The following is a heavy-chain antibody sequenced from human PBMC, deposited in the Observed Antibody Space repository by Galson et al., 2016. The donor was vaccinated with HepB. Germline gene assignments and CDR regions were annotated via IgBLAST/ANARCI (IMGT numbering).Heavy chain of an antibody. CDR2: ISYDGSDK. D-gene: IGHD2-21*02. Sequence: SLRLSCAVSGFTFSRYGMHWVRQAPGKGLEWVAVISYDGSDKQYADSVKGRFTVSRDNSKNTLFLQMNSLRVEDTALYYCAKLDCGRDGPRDDWGQGTLVTVSS. CDR3: AKLDCGRDGPRDD. V-gene: IGHV3-30*19. J-gene: IGHJ4*02. CDR1: GFTFSRYG.